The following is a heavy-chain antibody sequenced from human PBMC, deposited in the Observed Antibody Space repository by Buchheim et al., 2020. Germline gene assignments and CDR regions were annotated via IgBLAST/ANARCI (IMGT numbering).Heavy chain of an antibody. CDR3: ARTLRSTKGMDV. V-gene: IGHV3-7*03. CDR1: EFTLTPYW. D-gene: IGHD2-21*02. CDR2: IDPDGSQT. J-gene: IGHJ6*02. Sequence: EVQLVESGGDLVQPGGSLRLSCTASEFTLTPYWVRWVRQAPGKGLEWVATIDPDGSQTYYLDSVEGRFTISRDKAKNSVWLQLNSLRAEDTAIYYCARTLRSTKGMDVWGQGTT.